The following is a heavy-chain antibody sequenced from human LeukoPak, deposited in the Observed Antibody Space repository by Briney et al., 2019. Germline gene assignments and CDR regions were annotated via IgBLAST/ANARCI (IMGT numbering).Heavy chain of an antibody. J-gene: IGHJ4*02. Sequence: SVKVSCKASGGTFSSYTISWVRQAPGQGLEWMGRIIPILGIANYAQKFQGRVTITTDKSTSTAYMELSSLRSEDTAVYYCCDYGGNLDWGQGTLVTVSS. CDR2: IIPILGIA. CDR1: GGTFSSYT. CDR3: CDYGGNLD. V-gene: IGHV1-69*02. D-gene: IGHD4-23*01.